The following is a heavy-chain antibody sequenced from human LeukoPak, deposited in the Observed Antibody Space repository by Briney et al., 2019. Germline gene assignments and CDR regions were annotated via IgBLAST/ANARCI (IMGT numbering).Heavy chain of an antibody. V-gene: IGHV3-48*03. CDR2: ISSSGSTI. D-gene: IGHD2-2*01. J-gene: IGHJ5*02. CDR3: AKDRHAPGRYCSSTICFPFDP. Sequence: GGSLRLSCAASGFTFSNYEMYWVRQAPGKGLEWVSYISSSGSTIYYADSVKGRFTISRDNAKKSLYLQMNSLRAEDTAVYYCAKDRHAPGRYCSSTICFPFDPWGQGTLVTVSS. CDR1: GFTFSNYE.